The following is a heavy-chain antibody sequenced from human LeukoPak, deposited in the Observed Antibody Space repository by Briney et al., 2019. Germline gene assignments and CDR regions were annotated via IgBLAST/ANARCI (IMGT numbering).Heavy chain of an antibody. CDR1: GGTFSSHA. V-gene: IGHV1-69*01. CDR2: IIPIFGTA. Sequence: SVKVSCKAPGGTFSSHAITWVRQAPGQGLEWMGGIIPIFGTANYAQKFQGRVTITADESTSTAYMELSSLRSEDTAVYYCARSGEGASLSIPYYFDYWGQGTLVTVSS. J-gene: IGHJ4*02. D-gene: IGHD3-16*01. CDR3: ARSGEGASLSIPYYFDY.